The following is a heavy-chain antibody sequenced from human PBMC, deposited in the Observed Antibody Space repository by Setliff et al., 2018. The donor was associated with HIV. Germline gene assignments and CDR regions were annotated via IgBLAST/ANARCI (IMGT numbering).Heavy chain of an antibody. V-gene: IGHV3-74*01. J-gene: IGHJ4*02. D-gene: IGHD5-12*01. Sequence: LRLSCAASGFTFDRYWMHWVRQAPGKGLVWVSRVNSDGSSTTYADSVKDRFTISRDNAKNTLYLQMNSLRAEDTGVYYCHSGYDTEEQSYFDYWGQGALVTVSS. CDR2: VNSDGSST. CDR1: GFTFDRYW. CDR3: HSGYDTEEQSYFDY.